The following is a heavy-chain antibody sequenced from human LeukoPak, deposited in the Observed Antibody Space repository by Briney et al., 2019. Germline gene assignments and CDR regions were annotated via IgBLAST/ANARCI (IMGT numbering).Heavy chain of an antibody. CDR2: INPSGGST. V-gene: IGHV1-46*01. CDR1: GYIFTSYY. CDR3: ARDEPDYSYDY. D-gene: IGHD4-11*01. Sequence: GASVKVSCKASGYIFTSYYMHWVRQAPGQGLEWMGIINPSGGSTSYAQKFQGRVTMTRDMSTSTVYMELSSLRSEDTAVYYCARDEPDYSYDYWGQGTLVTVSS. J-gene: IGHJ4*02.